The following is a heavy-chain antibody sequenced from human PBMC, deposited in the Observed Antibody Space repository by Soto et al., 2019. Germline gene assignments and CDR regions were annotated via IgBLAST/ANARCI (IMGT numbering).Heavy chain of an antibody. J-gene: IGHJ6*02. V-gene: IGHV3-30-3*01. CDR3: ARETGGCSSTSCHRYYYYYYGMDV. Sequence: TGGSLRLSCAASGFTFSSYAMHWVRQAPGKGLEWVAVISYDGSNKYYADSVKGRFTISRDNSTNTLYLQMNSLRAEDTAVYYCARETGGCSSTSCHRYYYYYYGMDVWGQGATVTVFS. CDR1: GFTFSSYA. CDR2: ISYDGSNK. D-gene: IGHD2-2*02.